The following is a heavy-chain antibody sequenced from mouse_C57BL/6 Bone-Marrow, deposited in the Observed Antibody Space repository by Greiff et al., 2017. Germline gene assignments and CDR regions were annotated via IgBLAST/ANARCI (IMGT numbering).Heavy chain of an antibody. CDR1: GYTFTDYY. CDR2: INPNNGGT. J-gene: IGHJ2*01. Sequence: VQLQQQSGPELVKPGASVKISCKASGYTFTDYYMNWVKQSHGKSLEWIGDINPNNGGTSYNQKFKGKATLTVDKSSSTAYMELRSLTSEDSAVYYCARSGPYFDYWGQGTTLTVSS. V-gene: IGHV1-26*01. CDR3: ARSGPYFDY.